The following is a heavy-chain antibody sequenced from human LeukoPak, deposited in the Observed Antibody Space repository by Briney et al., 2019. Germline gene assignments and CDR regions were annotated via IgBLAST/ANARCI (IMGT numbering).Heavy chain of an antibody. V-gene: IGHV1-2*02. J-gene: IGHJ4*02. CDR1: GYSFTGYH. CDR2: INPDTGGT. CDR3: ARDVPGYSSYFDY. D-gene: IGHD6-19*01. Sequence: ASVKVSCKASGYSFTGYHIHWVRQAPGQGPGWVGWINPDTGGTKCAQKFQGRVTLTRDTSINTAYMELNGLRSDDTAMYYCARDVPGYSSYFDYWGQGTVVTVSS.